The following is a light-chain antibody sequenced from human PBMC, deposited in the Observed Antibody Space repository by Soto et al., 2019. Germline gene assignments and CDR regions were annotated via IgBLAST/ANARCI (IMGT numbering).Light chain of an antibody. Sequence: QTVLSQPASVSDAPGHTITISCTGTSRDVGGSNFVSWYQQHPGKPPKLIIYDVANRPSGVSNRFSGSKSGSTASLIISRLQTEEEADYYCVSYTSSTTYVFGTGTKVTVL. J-gene: IGLJ1*01. CDR2: DVA. V-gene: IGLV2-14*03. CDR1: SRDVGGSNF. CDR3: VSYTSSTTYV.